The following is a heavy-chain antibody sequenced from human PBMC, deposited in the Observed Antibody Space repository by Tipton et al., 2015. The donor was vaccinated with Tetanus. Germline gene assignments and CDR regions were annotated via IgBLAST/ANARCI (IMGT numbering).Heavy chain of an antibody. V-gene: IGHV3-53*01. CDR3: AKRDNNDYYTGRDVFDV. CDR1: GFTVSNTY. J-gene: IGHJ3*01. Sequence: SLRLSCAASGFTVSNTYMTWVRQAPGKGLEWVSIVYADHDTYYADSVKGRFTFSRDISKNMVYLQMNSLRAEDTAVYYCAKRDNNDYYTGRDVFDVWGQGTMVTVSS. CDR2: VYADHDT. D-gene: IGHD3-3*01.